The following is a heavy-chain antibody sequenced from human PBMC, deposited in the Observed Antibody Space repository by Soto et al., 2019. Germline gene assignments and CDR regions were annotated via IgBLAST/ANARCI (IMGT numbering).Heavy chain of an antibody. V-gene: IGHV1-18*04. CDR1: GYTFTTYG. D-gene: IGHD2-15*01. CDR3: ARRGAYCSGGTCYHFDY. J-gene: IGHJ4*02. CDR2: ISTYNGNT. Sequence: ASVNVSCKPSGYTFTTYGISWVRQAPGQGLEWMGWISTYNGNTNYEQKLQGRVTMTTDTLTSTAYMELRSLRSDDTAVYYCARRGAYCSGGTCYHFDYWGQGTLVTVS.